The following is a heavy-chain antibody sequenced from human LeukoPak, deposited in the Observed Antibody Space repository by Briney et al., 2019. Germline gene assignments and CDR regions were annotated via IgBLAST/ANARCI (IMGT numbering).Heavy chain of an antibody. V-gene: IGHV4-38-2*02. Sequence: SETLSLTCAVSGYSISSGYYWGWIRQPPGKGLEWIGSIYHSGSTYYNPSLKSRVTISVDTSKNQFSLKLSSVTAADTAVYYCAREQTTEVAFDIWGQGTMVTVSS. J-gene: IGHJ3*02. CDR2: IYHSGST. CDR1: GYSISSGYY. CDR3: AREQTTEVAFDI. D-gene: IGHD4-11*01.